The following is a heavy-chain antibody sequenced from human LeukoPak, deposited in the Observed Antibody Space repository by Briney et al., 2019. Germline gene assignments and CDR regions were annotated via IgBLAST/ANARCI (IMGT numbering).Heavy chain of an antibody. J-gene: IGHJ3*02. CDR3: ARAMGFLEWDDAFDI. CDR1: GFTLSSYW. V-gene: IGHV3-7*01. Sequence: GGSLRLSCAASGFTLSSYWMSWVRQAPGKGLEWVANIKQDGSEKYYVDSVKGRFTISRDNAKNSLYLQMNSLRAEDTAVYYCARAMGFLEWDDAFDIWGQGTMVTVSS. D-gene: IGHD3-3*01. CDR2: IKQDGSEK.